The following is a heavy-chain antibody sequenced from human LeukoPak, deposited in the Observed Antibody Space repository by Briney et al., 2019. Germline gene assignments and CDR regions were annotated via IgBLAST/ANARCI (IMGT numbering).Heavy chain of an antibody. CDR2: IYYSGST. D-gene: IGHD3-22*01. Sequence: PSETLSLTCTVSGGSISNGDHYWNWIRQPPGKGLEWIGYIYYSGSTKYNPSLKSRVTISEDTSKNQFSLRLNSVTAADTAVYYCARWYYYGSSGCPSGRPFDYWGQGTPVTVSS. V-gene: IGHV4-30-4*01. J-gene: IGHJ4*02. CDR3: ARWYYYGSSGCPSGRPFDY. CDR1: GGSISNGDHY.